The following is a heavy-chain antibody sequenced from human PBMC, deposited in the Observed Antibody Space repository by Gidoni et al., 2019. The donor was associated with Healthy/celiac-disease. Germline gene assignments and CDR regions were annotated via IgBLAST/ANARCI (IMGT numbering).Heavy chain of an antibody. D-gene: IGHD2-2*01. Sequence: EVQLVESGGGLVQPGRSLRLSCAASGFTFDDYAMHWVRQAPGKGLEWVSGISWNSGSIGYADSVKGRFTISRDNAKNSLYLQMNSLRAEDTALYYCAKDNAARPQYYFDYWGQGTLVTVSS. J-gene: IGHJ4*02. V-gene: IGHV3-9*01. CDR2: ISWNSGSI. CDR1: GFTFDDYA. CDR3: AKDNAARPQYYFDY.